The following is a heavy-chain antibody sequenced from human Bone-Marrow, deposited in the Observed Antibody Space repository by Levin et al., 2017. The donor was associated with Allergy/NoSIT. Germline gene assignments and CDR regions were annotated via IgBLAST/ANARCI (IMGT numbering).Heavy chain of an antibody. J-gene: IGHJ4*02. V-gene: IGHV3-30*18. CDR2: ISLDGNTQ. CDR1: GFTFRNYA. Sequence: GGSLRLSCAVPGFTFRNYAMHWVRQAPGRGLEWVAFISLDGNTQYYADSVKGRFTVSRDNSNNTLHLQMNSLRVEDTAIYYCAKDTYTCSGGSCYFFDYWGQGALVTVSS. D-gene: IGHD2-15*01. CDR3: AKDTYTCSGGSCYFFDY.